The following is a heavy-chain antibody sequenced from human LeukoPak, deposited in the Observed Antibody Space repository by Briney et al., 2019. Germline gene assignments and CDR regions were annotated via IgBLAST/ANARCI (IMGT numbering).Heavy chain of an antibody. CDR2: MYYSGST. Sequence: SETLSLTCTVSGDSISRSSYYWGWIRQPPGKGLEWIGSMYYSGSTYYNPSLKSRVPISVDTSKNHFSLKLSSVTAAGTAVYYCARDLLNHIVPYYYMDVWGKGTTVTVSS. V-gene: IGHV4-39*07. CDR3: ARDLLNHIVPYYYMDV. D-gene: IGHD2-2*01. CDR1: GDSISRSSYY. J-gene: IGHJ6*03.